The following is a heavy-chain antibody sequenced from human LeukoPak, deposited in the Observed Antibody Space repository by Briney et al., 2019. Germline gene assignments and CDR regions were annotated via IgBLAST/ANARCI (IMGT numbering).Heavy chain of an antibody. Sequence: SETLSLTCTVSGGSISTSNYYWGWIRQPPGKGLEWIGNIFYSGSTYYSPSLRSRVTISLDTSRNQFSLKLSSVTAADTAVYYCAREGWGMVRGVDYHYYYMDVWGKGTTVTVSS. D-gene: IGHD3-10*01. J-gene: IGHJ6*03. CDR3: AREGWGMVRGVDYHYYYMDV. CDR2: IFYSGST. CDR1: GGSISTSNYY. V-gene: IGHV4-39*07.